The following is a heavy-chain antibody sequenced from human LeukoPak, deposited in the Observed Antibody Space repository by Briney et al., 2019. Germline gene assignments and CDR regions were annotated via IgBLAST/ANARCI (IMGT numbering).Heavy chain of an antibody. D-gene: IGHD5-18*01. J-gene: IGHJ6*02. CDR3: AREDVDTAMVNYYYYGMDV. Sequence: ASVKVSCKASGYTFTSYGISWVRQAPGQGLEWMGWISAYNGNTNYAQKLQGRVAMTTDTSTSTAYMELRSLRSDDTAVYYCAREDVDTAMVNYYYYGMDVWGQGTTVTVSS. CDR1: GYTFTSYG. CDR2: ISAYNGNT. V-gene: IGHV1-18*01.